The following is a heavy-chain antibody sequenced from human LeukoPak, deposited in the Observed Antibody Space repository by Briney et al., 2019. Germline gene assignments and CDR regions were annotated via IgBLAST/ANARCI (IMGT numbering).Heavy chain of an antibody. J-gene: IGHJ3*02. CDR3: SRGQKVVVVAATGAFDI. CDR1: GGSISGYY. D-gene: IGHD2-15*01. Sequence: SETLSLTCAVYGGSISGYYWSWIRQPPGKGLEWIGDINHGGSTNYNPSLKSRVTISVDTSKTQFSLKLSSVTAADTAVYYCSRGQKVVVVAATGAFDIWGQGTMVTVSS. CDR2: INHGGST. V-gene: IGHV4-34*01.